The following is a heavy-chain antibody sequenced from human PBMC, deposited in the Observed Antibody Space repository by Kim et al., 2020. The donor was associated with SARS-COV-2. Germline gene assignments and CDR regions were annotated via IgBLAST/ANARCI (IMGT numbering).Heavy chain of an antibody. V-gene: IGHV3-33*05. Sequence: GGSLRLSCAASGFTFSSYGMHWVRQAPGKGLEWVAVISYDGSNKYYADSVKGRFTISRDNSKNTLYLQMNSLRAEDTAVCYCAREGPRGVTIGDYWGQGT. J-gene: IGHJ4*02. CDR3: AREGPRGVTIGDY. CDR2: ISYDGSNK. D-gene: IGHD2-21*02. CDR1: GFTFSSYG.